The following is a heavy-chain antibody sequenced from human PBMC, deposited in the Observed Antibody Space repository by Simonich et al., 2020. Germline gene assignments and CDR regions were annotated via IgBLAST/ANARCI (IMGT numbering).Heavy chain of an antibody. D-gene: IGHD2-2*01. Sequence: QVQLVQSGAEVKKPGASVKVSCKASGYTFTGYYMHWVRQAPGPGLEWMVRNNPKSGGTNHAQKFQGRVTMTRDTSISTAYMELSRLRSDDTAVYYCARDTFLGYCSSTSCYDAFDIWGQGTMVTVSS. V-gene: IGHV1-2*02. CDR2: NNPKSGGT. CDR3: ARDTFLGYCSSTSCYDAFDI. CDR1: GYTFTGYY. J-gene: IGHJ3*02.